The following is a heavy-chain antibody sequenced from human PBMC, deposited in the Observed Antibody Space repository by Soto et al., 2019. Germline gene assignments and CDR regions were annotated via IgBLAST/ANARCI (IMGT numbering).Heavy chain of an antibody. D-gene: IGHD2-2*01. J-gene: IGHJ4*02. Sequence: GGSLRLSCAASGFTFSSYAMNWVRQAPGKGLEWVSGISYSGGSPYYADSVRGRFTISRDNSKNTLYLQMNSLRAEDTAVYYCAKGGSSTSSYGLLWGQGTLVTVSS. CDR1: GFTFSSYA. CDR2: ISYSGGSP. V-gene: IGHV3-23*01. CDR3: AKGGSSTSSYGLL.